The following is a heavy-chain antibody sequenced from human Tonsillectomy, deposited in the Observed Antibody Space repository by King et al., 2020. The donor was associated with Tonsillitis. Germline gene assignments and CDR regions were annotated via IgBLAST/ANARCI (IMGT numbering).Heavy chain of an antibody. Sequence: VQLVESGGGLVKPGGSLRLSCAASGFTFSSYSVNWVRQAPGKGLEWVSSISSSSSYIYYADSVKGRFTISRDNAKNSLYLQMNSLRAEDTAVYYCARDLGGSYSNYYYYGMDVWGQGTTVTVSS. D-gene: IGHD1-26*01. CDR3: ARDLGGSYSNYYYYGMDV. V-gene: IGHV3-21*01. CDR2: ISSSSSYI. J-gene: IGHJ6*02. CDR1: GFTFSSYS.